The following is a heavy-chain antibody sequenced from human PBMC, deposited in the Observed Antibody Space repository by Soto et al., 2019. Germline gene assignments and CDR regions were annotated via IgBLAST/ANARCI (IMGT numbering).Heavy chain of an antibody. Sequence: PGGSLRLSCAASGLNFRNFPMSWVRQTPGKGLEWVSAISGSGGSTYYADSVKGRFTISRDNSKNTPYLQMNSLRAEDTAVDYCAKDGQVELRWFGEFFLGAFVSGGEGTMFTVSS. V-gene: IGHV3-23*01. D-gene: IGHD3-10*01. CDR3: AKDGQVELRWFGEFFLGAFVS. CDR2: ISGSGGST. J-gene: IGHJ3*02. CDR1: GLNFRNFP.